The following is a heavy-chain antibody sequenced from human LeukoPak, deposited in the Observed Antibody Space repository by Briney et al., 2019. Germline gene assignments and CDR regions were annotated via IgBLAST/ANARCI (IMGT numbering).Heavy chain of an antibody. CDR3: ARDTLNYDTSGYYY. Sequence: GGSLRLSCAASGFTFNIYSMNWVRQAPGKGLEWVSSISSSSSYIYYADSVEGRFTISRDNARNSLYLQMDSLRAEDSAVYYCARDTLNYDTSGYYYWGQGILVTVSS. D-gene: IGHD3-22*01. V-gene: IGHV3-21*01. J-gene: IGHJ4*02. CDR2: ISSSSSYI. CDR1: GFTFNIYS.